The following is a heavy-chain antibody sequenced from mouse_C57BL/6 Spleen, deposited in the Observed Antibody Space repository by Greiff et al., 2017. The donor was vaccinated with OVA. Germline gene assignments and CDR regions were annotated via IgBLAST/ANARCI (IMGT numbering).Heavy chain of an antibody. CDR1: GYTFTDYY. J-gene: IGHJ4*01. CDR3: ARAGQLRDYYAMDY. Sequence: VQLQQSGPELVKPGASVKISCKASGYTFTDYYMNWVKQSHGKSLEWIGDINPNNGGTSYNQKFKGKATLTVDKSSSTAYMELRSLTSEDSAVYYCARAGQLRDYYAMDYWGQGTSVTVSS. CDR2: INPNNGGT. V-gene: IGHV1-26*01. D-gene: IGHD3-2*02.